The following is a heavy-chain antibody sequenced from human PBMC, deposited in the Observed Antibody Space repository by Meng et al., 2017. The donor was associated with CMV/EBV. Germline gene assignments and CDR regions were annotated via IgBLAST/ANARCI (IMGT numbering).Heavy chain of an antibody. CDR2: IRYDGSNK. CDR1: GFTFSSYG. D-gene: IGHD3-22*01. V-gene: IGHV3-30*02. J-gene: IGHJ4*02. CDR3: ARDQDSYYYDSSGYWDY. Sequence: GESLKISCAASGFTFSSYGMHWVRQAPGKGLEWVAFIRYDGSNKYYADSVKGRFTISRDNSKNTLYLQMNSLRAEDTAVYYCARDQDSYYYDSSGYWDYWGQGTLVTVSS.